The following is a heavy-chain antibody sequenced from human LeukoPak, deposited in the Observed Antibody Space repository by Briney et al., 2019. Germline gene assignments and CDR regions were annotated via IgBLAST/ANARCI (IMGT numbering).Heavy chain of an antibody. V-gene: IGHV4-61*02. CDR1: GGSISSGSYY. J-gene: IGHJ6*02. Sequence: SQTLSLTCTVSGGSISSGSYYWSWIRQPAGKGLEWIGRIYTSGSTNYSPSLKSRVTISVDTSKNQFSLKLSSVTAADTAVYYCARAYYGMDVWGQGTTVTVSS. CDR2: IYTSGST. CDR3: ARAYYGMDV.